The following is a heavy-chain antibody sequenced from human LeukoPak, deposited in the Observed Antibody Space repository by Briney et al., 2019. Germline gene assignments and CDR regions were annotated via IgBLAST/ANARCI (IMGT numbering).Heavy chain of an antibody. CDR2: ISGSGGST. Sequence: PGGSLRLSCAASGFTFSSYAMSRVRQAPGKGLEWVSAISGSGGSTYYADSVKGRFTISRDNSKNTLYLQMNSLRAEGTAVYYCAKGLGATYYFDYWGQGTLVTVSS. D-gene: IGHD1-26*01. CDR1: GFTFSSYA. V-gene: IGHV3-23*01. J-gene: IGHJ4*02. CDR3: AKGLGATYYFDY.